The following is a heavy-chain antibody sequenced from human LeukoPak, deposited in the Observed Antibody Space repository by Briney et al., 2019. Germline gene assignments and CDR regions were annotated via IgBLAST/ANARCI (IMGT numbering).Heavy chain of an antibody. CDR3: ARDRGNVVVILDY. CDR1: GYTFSTYG. V-gene: IGHV1-18*01. D-gene: IGHD3-22*01. J-gene: IGHJ4*02. CDR2: ISGYNGNA. Sequence: APVKVSCKASGYTFSTYGITWVRQAPGQGLEWMGWISGYNGNANYAQKFQGRVTMTTDTSTRTAYMELRGLRSDDTAVYYCARDRGNVVVILDYWGQGTLVTVSS.